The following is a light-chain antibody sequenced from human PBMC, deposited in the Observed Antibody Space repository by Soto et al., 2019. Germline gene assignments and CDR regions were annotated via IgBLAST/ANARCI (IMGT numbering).Light chain of an antibody. CDR3: SSYTSTKTWV. V-gene: IGLV2-14*03. CDR2: DVT. CDR1: SSDVGGYNY. J-gene: IGLJ2*01. Sequence: QSVLTQPASVFGFPGQSIIISCTGTSSDVGGYNYVSWYQQHPGKIPKLMIYDVTKRPSGVSYRFSGSKSGNTASLTVSGLQTEDEADYYCSSYTSTKTWVFGGGTKVTVL.